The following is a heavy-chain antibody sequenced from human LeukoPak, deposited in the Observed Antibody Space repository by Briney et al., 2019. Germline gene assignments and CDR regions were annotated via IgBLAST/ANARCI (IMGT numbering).Heavy chain of an antibody. V-gene: IGHV4-30-2*01. D-gene: IGHD3-10*01. CDR2: IFHSGST. CDR1: GGSISSGGYS. Sequence: SQTLSLICAVSGGSISSGGYSWSWIRQPPGEGLEWIGYIFHSGSTYYNPSLKSRVTISVDRSKNQFSLKLSSVTAADTGVYYCARFYASGSSVDYWGQGTLVTVSS. J-gene: IGHJ4*02. CDR3: ARFYASGSSVDY.